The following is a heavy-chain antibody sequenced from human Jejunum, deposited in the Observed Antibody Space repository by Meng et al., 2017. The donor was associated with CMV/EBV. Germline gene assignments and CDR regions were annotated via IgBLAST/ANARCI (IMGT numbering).Heavy chain of an antibody. D-gene: IGHD5-12*01. V-gene: IGHV3-23*01. Sequence: GFTFSTYALSWVRQAPGKGLEWISGISTGGGAIYYAKSVEGRFTVSRDNSKDTLYLQMNSLRAEDTAVYYCAKNYADIVIPAIDYWGQGTRVTVSS. CDR1: GFTFSTYA. J-gene: IGHJ4*02. CDR3: AKNYADIVIPAIDY. CDR2: ISTGGGAI.